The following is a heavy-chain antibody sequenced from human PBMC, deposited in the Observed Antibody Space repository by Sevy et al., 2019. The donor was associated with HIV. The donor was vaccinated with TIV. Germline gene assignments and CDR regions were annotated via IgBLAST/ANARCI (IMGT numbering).Heavy chain of an antibody. J-gene: IGHJ4*02. CDR3: ASNSGSFKEGGHFDY. Sequence: GGSLRLSCAASGFTFSSYGMHWVRQAPGKGLEWVAVIWYDGSNKYYADSVKGRFTISRDNSKNTLYLQMNSLRAEDTAVYYCASNSGSFKEGGHFDYWGQGTLVTVSS. CDR2: IWYDGSNK. D-gene: IGHD1-26*01. CDR1: GFTFSSYG. V-gene: IGHV3-33*01.